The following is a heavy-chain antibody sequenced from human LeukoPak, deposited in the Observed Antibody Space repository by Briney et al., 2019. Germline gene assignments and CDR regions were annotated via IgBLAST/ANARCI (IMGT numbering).Heavy chain of an antibody. D-gene: IGHD6-13*01. J-gene: IGHJ5*02. Sequence: SETLSLTCAVYGGSFSGYYWSWIRQPPGKGLEWIGEINHSGSTNYNPSLKSRVTISVDTSKNQFSLKLSSVTAADTAVYYCARGRSSSWRWFDPWGQETLVTVSS. CDR2: INHSGST. V-gene: IGHV4-34*01. CDR3: ARGRSSSWRWFDP. CDR1: GGSFSGYY.